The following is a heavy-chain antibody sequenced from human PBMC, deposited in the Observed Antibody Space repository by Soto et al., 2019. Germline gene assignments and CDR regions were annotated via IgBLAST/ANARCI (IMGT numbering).Heavy chain of an antibody. V-gene: IGHV1-46*01. D-gene: IGHD3-10*01. CDR2: INPSGGST. Sequence: GASVKVSCKASGYTFTSYYMHWVRQAPGQGLEWMGIINPSGGSTSYAQKFQGRVTMTRDTSTSTVYMELSSLRSEDTAVYYCALYYGSGSYYLYFDYWGQGTLVTVSS. J-gene: IGHJ4*02. CDR3: ALYYGSGSYYLYFDY. CDR1: GYTFTSYY.